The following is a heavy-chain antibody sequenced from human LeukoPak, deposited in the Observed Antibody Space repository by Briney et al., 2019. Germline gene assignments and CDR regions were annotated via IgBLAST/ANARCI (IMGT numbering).Heavy chain of an antibody. CDR1: GYTFTSYD. Sequence: SVTVSCKASGYTFTSYDISWVRQAPGQGLEWMGGIIPIFGTANYAQKFQGRVTITADESTSTAYMELSSLRSEDTAVYYCAREEYYDSSGYYPYWGQGTLVTVSS. J-gene: IGHJ4*02. CDR3: AREEYYDSSGYYPY. D-gene: IGHD3-22*01. V-gene: IGHV1-69*13. CDR2: IIPIFGTA.